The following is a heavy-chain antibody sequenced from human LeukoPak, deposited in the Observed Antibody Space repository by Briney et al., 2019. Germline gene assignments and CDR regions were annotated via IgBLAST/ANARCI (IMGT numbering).Heavy chain of an antibody. Sequence: SETLSLTCTVSGGSISSGDYYWRWIRKPPGKGLEWIGYIYYSGSTYYNPSLKSRVTISVDTSKNQFSLKLSSVTAADTAVYYCARVDPGEGLVTFDYWGQGTLVTVSS. CDR2: IYYSGST. D-gene: IGHD3/OR15-3a*01. CDR1: GGSISSGDYY. V-gene: IGHV4-30-4*01. J-gene: IGHJ4*02. CDR3: ARVDPGEGLVTFDY.